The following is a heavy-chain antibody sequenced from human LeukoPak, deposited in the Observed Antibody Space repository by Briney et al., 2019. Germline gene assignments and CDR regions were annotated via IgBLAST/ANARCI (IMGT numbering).Heavy chain of an antibody. CDR2: ISAYNANT. J-gene: IGHJ6*02. D-gene: IGHD1/OR15-1a*01. Sequence: ASVKVSCKASGYTSTNYGISWVRQAPGQGLEWMGWISAYNANTNYAQKLQGRVTMTTDTSTSTAYMELRSLRSDDTAAYYCAGDRPWNSWVPDGMDVWGQGTTVTVSS. CDR1: GYTSTNYG. V-gene: IGHV1-18*01. CDR3: AGDRPWNSWVPDGMDV.